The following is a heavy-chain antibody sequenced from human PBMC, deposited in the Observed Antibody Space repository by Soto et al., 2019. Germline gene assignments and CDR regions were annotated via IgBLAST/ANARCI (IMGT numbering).Heavy chain of an antibody. CDR3: ATTRPYDYIWRSYREEQT. D-gene: IGHD3-16*02. CDR1: GGSISSSSYY. J-gene: IGHJ5*02. CDR2: IYYSGST. Sequence: SETLSLTCTVSGGSISSSSYYWGWIRQPPGKGLEWIGYIYYSGSTYYNPSLKSRVTISVDTSKNQFSLKLTSVTAADTAFYYCATTRPYDYIWRSYREEQTWGQGTLVTVSS. V-gene: IGHV4-39*01.